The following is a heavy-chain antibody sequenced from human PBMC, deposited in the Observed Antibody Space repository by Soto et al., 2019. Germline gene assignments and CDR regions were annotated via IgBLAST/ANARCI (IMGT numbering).Heavy chain of an antibody. Sequence: GGSLRLSCTASGFTFSSFGMSWVRQAPGKGLECVSAISDDGGSTYHADSVKGRFTISRDNAKNSLYLQMNSLRAEDTAVYYCARETHDYGDYGPMGDYYYGMDVWGQGTTVTVSS. CDR2: ISDDGGST. D-gene: IGHD4-17*01. V-gene: IGHV3-23*01. J-gene: IGHJ6*02. CDR1: GFTFSSFG. CDR3: ARETHDYGDYGPMGDYYYGMDV.